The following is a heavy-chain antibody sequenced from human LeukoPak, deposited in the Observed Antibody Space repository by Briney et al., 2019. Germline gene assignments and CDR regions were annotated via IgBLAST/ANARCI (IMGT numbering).Heavy chain of an antibody. CDR2: IYTSGST. CDR3: ARVGDLYRAHRVRGLSPDYYYMDV. D-gene: IGHD3-10*01. CDR1: GGSISSGSYY. J-gene: IGHJ6*03. Sequence: SETLSLTCTVSGGSISSGSYYWSWIRQPAGKGLEWIGRIYTSGSTAYNPSLKSRVTISVDASKNQFSLTVSSLTAADTAVYYCARVGDLYRAHRVRGLSPDYYYMDVWGKGTTVTVSS. V-gene: IGHV4-61*02.